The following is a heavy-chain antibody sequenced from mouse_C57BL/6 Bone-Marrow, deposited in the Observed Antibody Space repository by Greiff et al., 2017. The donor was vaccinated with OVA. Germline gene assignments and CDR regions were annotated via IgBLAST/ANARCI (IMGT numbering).Heavy chain of an antibody. CDR3: ARVGNYD. Sequence: VQLQQSGPELVKPGASVKISCKASGYAFSSSWMNWVKQRPGKGLEWIGRIYPGDGDTNYNGKFKGKATLTADKSSSTAYMQLSSLTAEDSAVYFCARVGNYDWGQGTTLTVSS. CDR1: GYAFSSSW. J-gene: IGHJ2*01. D-gene: IGHD2-1*01. CDR2: IYPGDGDT. V-gene: IGHV1-82*01.